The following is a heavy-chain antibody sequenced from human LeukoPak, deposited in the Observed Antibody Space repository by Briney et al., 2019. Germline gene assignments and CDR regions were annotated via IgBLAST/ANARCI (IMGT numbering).Heavy chain of an antibody. CDR3: AKVDHPETVVINPGFDY. CDR2: IPHDAKYV. D-gene: IGHD3-22*01. Sequence: GGSLRLSCAGSGFTFSRYGMHWVRQTPGKGLEWVALIPHDAKYVEYADSVKARFTVSRDNSKNTLFLQMSSLRTEDTAVYYCAKVDHPETVVINPGFDYWGQGSLVTVSS. J-gene: IGHJ4*02. CDR1: GFTFSRYG. V-gene: IGHV3-30*02.